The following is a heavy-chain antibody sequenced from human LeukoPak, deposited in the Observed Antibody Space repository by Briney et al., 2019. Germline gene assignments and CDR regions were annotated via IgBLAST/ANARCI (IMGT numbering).Heavy chain of an antibody. Sequence: SETRSLTCTVSGGSISSSSYYWGWIRQPPGKGLEWIGSIYYSESTYYNPSLKSRVTISVDTSKNQFSLKLSSVTAADTAVYYCARQEVRRVRFLEWNRFDYWGQGTLVTVSS. J-gene: IGHJ4*02. CDR1: GGSISSSSYY. CDR3: ARQEVRRVRFLEWNRFDY. CDR2: IYYSEST. D-gene: IGHD3-3*01. V-gene: IGHV4-39*01.